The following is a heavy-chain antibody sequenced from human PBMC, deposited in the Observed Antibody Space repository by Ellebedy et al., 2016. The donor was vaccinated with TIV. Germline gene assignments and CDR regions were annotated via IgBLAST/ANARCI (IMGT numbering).Heavy chain of an antibody. CDR3: ARDLDF. Sequence: ASVKVSCXASGYTFSGYRIHWVRLRQAPVQGLEWMGWINPQSGGAKYAQDFQGRVTMTRDKSIRTAYMELTRLRSDDTAIYFCARDLDFWGQGTLVTVSS. CDR1: GYTFSGYR. J-gene: IGHJ4*02. V-gene: IGHV1-2*02. CDR2: INPQSGGA.